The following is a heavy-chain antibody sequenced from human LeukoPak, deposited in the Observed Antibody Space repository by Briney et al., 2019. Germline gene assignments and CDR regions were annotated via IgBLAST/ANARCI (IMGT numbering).Heavy chain of an antibody. CDR3: ARAPGGRGWYFTEY. J-gene: IGHJ4*02. Sequence: ASVKVSCTAPAYTFTSYGISLVRQAPGQGLEWMGWISAYNGNTNYAQKLQGRVTMTTDTSTSTAYMELRSLRSDDTAVYYRARAPGGRGWYFTEYWGQGTLVTVSS. CDR1: AYTFTSYG. D-gene: IGHD6-19*01. V-gene: IGHV1-18*01. CDR2: ISAYNGNT.